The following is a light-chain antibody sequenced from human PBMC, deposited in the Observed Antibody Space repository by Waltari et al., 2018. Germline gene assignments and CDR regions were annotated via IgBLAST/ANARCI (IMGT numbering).Light chain of an antibody. Sequence: SYELTQPPSVSVSPGQTARITCPGDALPKKYAYWYQQKPGQAPVLVIYKGSERHSGTPARFSGASSGTTVALTISGVQAEDEADYYCQSADSSGNTYVFGIGTKVTVL. J-gene: IGLJ1*01. CDR2: KGS. CDR3: QSADSSGNTYV. CDR1: ALPKKY. V-gene: IGLV3-25*02.